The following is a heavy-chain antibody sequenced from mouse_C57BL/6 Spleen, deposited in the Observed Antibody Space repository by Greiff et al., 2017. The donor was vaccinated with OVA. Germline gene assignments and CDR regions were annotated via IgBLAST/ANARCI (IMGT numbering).Heavy chain of an antibody. J-gene: IGHJ1*03. D-gene: IGHD2-4*01. CDR2: IDPSDSET. CDR1: GYTFTSYW. Sequence: QVQLQQPGAELVRPGSSVKLSCKASGYTFTSYWMHWVKQRPIQGLEWIGNIDPSDSETHYNQKFKDKATLTVDKSSSTAYMQLSSLTSEDSAVYYCARGGYDSYWYFDVWGTGTTVTVSS. CDR3: ARGGYDSYWYFDV. V-gene: IGHV1-52*01.